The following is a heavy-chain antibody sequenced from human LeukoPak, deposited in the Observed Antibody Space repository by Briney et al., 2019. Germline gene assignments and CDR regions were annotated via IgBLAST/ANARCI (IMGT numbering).Heavy chain of an antibody. V-gene: IGHV4-59*08. J-gene: IGHJ4*02. CDR2: IYYSGST. CDR3: ARHRSTVTTTDY. CDR1: GASISSYY. Sequence: TPSETLSLTCTVSGASISSYYWSWIRQPPGKGLEWIGYIYYSGSTNYNPSLKSRVTISVDTSKNQFSLKLSSVTAADTAVYYCARHRSTVTTTDYWGQGTLVTVSS. D-gene: IGHD4-17*01.